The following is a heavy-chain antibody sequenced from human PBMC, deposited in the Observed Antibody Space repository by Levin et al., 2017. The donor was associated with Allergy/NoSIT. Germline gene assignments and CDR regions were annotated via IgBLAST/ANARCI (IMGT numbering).Heavy chain of an antibody. J-gene: IGHJ4*01. CDR2: IGNIYHSGRT. V-gene: IGHV4-59*08. Sequence: SQTLSLTCSVSGGSISTNYWSWIRQPPGKGLEWIGNIGNIYHSGRTNYNPSLKSRVTISADTSRNQFSLKLSSVTAADTAIYYCSRHRYAYNSFHYWGHPTLVTVSS. CDR1: GGSISTNY. D-gene: IGHD5-24*01. CDR3: SRHRYAYNSFHY.